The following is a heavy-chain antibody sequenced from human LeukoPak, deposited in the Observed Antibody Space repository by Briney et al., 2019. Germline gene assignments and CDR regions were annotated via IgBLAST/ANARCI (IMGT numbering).Heavy chain of an antibody. CDR3: ARITYYDFWSGLQFDY. CDR2: FDPEDGET. D-gene: IGHD3-3*01. J-gene: IGHJ4*02. CDR1: GYTLTELS. Sequence: GASVKVSCKVSGYTLTELSMHWVRQAPGKGLEWMGGFDPEDGETICAQKFQGRVTMTTDTSTSTAYMELRSLRSDDTAVYYCARITYYDFWSGLQFDYWGQGTLVTVSS. V-gene: IGHV1-24*01.